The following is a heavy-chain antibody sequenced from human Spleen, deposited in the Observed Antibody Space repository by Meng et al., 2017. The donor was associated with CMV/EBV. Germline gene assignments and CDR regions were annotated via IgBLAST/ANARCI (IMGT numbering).Heavy chain of an antibody. CDR2: VLYTGST. CDR3: ARDEEKFQLPNYYGLDV. V-gene: IGHV4-59*01. D-gene: IGHD2-2*01. J-gene: IGHJ6*02. CDR1: GGSISGDY. Sequence: SETLSLTCAVSGGSISGDYWSWIRQPPGKGLEWIGYVLYTGSTIYNSSLKSRVTISVDTSKNQFSLKLKSLTAADTAIYYCARDEEKFQLPNYYGLDVWGQGTTVTVSS.